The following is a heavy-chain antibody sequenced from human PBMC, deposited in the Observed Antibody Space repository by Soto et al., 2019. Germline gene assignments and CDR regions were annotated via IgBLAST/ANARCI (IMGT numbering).Heavy chain of an antibody. V-gene: IGHV1-3*05. CDR2: INAGNGNT. CDR3: ARRIVVVTALDY. CDR1: GYTFTSYA. Sequence: QVQLVQSGAEEKKPGASVKVSCKASGYTFTSYAMHWVRQAPGQRLEWMGWINAGNGNTKYSQKFQGRVTITRDTSASTAYMGLSSLRSEDTAEYYCARRIVVVTALDYWGQGTLVTVSS. J-gene: IGHJ4*02. D-gene: IGHD2-21*02.